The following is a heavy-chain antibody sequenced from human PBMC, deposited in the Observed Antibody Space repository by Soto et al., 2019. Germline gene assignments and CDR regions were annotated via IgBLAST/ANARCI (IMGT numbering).Heavy chain of an antibody. Sequence: QAHLEQSGAELKRPGASVKDSCKASGYTFSDFDINWLRQASGQGPEWMGWMNAKSGDTFFAQRFQDKFNMTWDTSLSSAYMEVGSLTSDHTAIYYCARGNPFNYAGFDVWGQGTTVAVSS. D-gene: IGHD3-16*01. V-gene: IGHV1-8*01. CDR3: ARGNPFNYAGFDV. J-gene: IGHJ6*02. CDR1: GYTFSDFD. CDR2: MNAKSGDT.